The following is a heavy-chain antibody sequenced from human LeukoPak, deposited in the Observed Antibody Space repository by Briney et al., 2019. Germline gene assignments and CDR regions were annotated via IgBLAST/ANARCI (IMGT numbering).Heavy chain of an antibody. Sequence: GGSLRLSCAASGFAFSSHSMNWVRQAPGKGLEWVSSISGTSTYIYFANLLKGRFSISRDNAKNSLYLQMNSLRAEDTAVYFCARATLSEIIAAEAFFDSWGQGTLVIVSS. CDR2: ISGTSTYI. J-gene: IGHJ4*02. V-gene: IGHV3-21*06. CDR1: GFAFSSHS. D-gene: IGHD6-13*01. CDR3: ARATLSEIIAAEAFFDS.